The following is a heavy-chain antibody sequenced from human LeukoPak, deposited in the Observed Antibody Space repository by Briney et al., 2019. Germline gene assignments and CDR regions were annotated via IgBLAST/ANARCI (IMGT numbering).Heavy chain of an antibody. CDR1: GGSISSGGYY. J-gene: IGHJ3*02. CDR2: IYYSGST. V-gene: IGHV4-31*03. Sequence: SETLSLTCTVSGGSISSGGYYWSWIRQHPGKGLEWVGYIYYSGSTNYNPSLKSRVTISVDTSKNQFSLKLSSVTAADTAVYYCARTYGSGSYSSAFDIWGQGTMVTVSS. CDR3: ARTYGSGSYSSAFDI. D-gene: IGHD3-10*01.